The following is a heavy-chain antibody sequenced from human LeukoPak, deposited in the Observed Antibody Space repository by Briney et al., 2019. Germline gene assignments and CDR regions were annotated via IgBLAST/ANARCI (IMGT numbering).Heavy chain of an antibody. Sequence: SETLSLTCTVSGGSISSSSYYWGWIRQPAGKGLEWIGRIYTSGSTNYNPSLKSRVTISVDTSKNQFSLKLSSVTAADTAVYYCAREGGIQLWLHYFDYWGQGTLVTVSS. J-gene: IGHJ4*02. CDR2: IYTSGST. D-gene: IGHD5-18*01. CDR1: GGSISSSSYY. V-gene: IGHV4-61*02. CDR3: AREGGIQLWLHYFDY.